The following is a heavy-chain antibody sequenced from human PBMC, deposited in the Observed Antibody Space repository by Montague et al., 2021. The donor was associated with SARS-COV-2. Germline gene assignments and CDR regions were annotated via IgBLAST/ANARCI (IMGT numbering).Heavy chain of an antibody. J-gene: IGHJ6*03. D-gene: IGHD4-23*01. CDR1: GGSIFSNSFY. V-gene: IGHV4-31*03. Sequence: TLSLTCTVSGGSIFSNSFYWSWIRQHPGKGLEWIGYIYYSGSTYYNPSLKSRVTISVDTSKNQFSLKLSSVTAADTAVYYCASTYGGNLGYYYYYMDVWGKGTTVTVSS. CDR3: ASTYGGNLGYYYYYMDV. CDR2: IYYSGST.